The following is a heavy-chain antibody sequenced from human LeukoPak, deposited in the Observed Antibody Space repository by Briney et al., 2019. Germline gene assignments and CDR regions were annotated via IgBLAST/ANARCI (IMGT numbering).Heavy chain of an antibody. D-gene: IGHD6-19*01. Sequence: GASVKVSCKASGYTFTDYYMHWVQQAPGKGLEWMGRVDPEDGETIYAEKFQGRVTITADTSTDTAYMELSSLRSEDTAVYYCAIWWLATQTVDYWGQGTLVTVSS. CDR1: GYTFTDYY. CDR3: AIWWLATQTVDY. J-gene: IGHJ4*02. V-gene: IGHV1-69-2*01. CDR2: VDPEDGET.